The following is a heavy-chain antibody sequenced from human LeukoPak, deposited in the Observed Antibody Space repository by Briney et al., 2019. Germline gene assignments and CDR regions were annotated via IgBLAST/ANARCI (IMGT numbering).Heavy chain of an antibody. V-gene: IGHV3-74*01. Sequence: GGSLRLSCAASGFTFSSYWMHWVRQAPGKGLVWVSRIYSDGSSTSYADSVKGRFTISRDNAKNTLYLQMNSLRAEDTAVYYCARSCSSTSCPEDYYGMDVWGQGTTVTVSS. J-gene: IGHJ6*02. CDR1: GFTFSSYW. CDR3: ARSCSSTSCPEDYYGMDV. CDR2: IYSDGSST. D-gene: IGHD2-2*01.